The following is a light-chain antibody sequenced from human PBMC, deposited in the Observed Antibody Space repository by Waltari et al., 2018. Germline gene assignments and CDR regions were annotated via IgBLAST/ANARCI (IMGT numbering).Light chain of an antibody. J-gene: IGKJ1*01. CDR3: QQTYSNFRT. V-gene: IGKV1-39*01. CDR2: AAS. Sequence: DIQITQSPSSLPASVGDSVTITCRASQRISSYLNWYQQKPGQAPKLLIYAASSLQSGVPSRFSGSGFGTDFTLTITSLQPEDFAVYYCQQTYSNFRTFGQGTKVDVK. CDR1: QRISSY.